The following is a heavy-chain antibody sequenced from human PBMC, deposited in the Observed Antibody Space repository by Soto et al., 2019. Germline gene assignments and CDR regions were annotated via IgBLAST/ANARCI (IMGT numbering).Heavy chain of an antibody. V-gene: IGHV6-1*01. CDR3: ARAKSYSSSWYLHWYFDL. CDR1: GDSVSSNSAA. CDR2: TYYRSKWYN. J-gene: IGHJ2*01. Sequence: SQTLSLTCAISGDSVSSNSAAWNWTRQSPSRGLEWLGRTYYRSKWYNDYAVSVKSRITINPDTSKNQFSLQLNSVTPEDTAVYYCARAKSYSSSWYLHWYFDLWGRGTLVTVSS. D-gene: IGHD6-13*01.